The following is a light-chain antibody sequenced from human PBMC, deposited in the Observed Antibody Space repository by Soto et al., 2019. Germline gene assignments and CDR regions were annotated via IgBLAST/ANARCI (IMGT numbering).Light chain of an antibody. Sequence: EIVLTQSPATLSLSPGERATLSCRASQRVSSYLAWYQQKPGQAPRLLIYDVSNRATGTPARFSGSGSGTDFTLTISSLEPEDFAVYYCQHRSSWPLTFGGGTKVEIK. J-gene: IGKJ4*01. CDR3: QHRSSWPLT. CDR2: DVS. V-gene: IGKV3-11*01. CDR1: QRVSSY.